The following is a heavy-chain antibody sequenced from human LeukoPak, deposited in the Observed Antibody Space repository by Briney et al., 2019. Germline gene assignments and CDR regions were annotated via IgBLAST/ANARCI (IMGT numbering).Heavy chain of an antibody. D-gene: IGHD1-7*01. V-gene: IGHV3-23*01. Sequence: GGSLRLSCAASGFTFSSYAMSWVRQAPGKGLEWVSAISGSGGSTYYADSVKGRFTISRDNSKNTLFLQMNNLRVEDMGVCENWNWAIDYWGQGTLVTVSS. J-gene: IGHJ4*02. CDR1: GFTFSSYA. CDR3: WNWAIDY. CDR2: ISGSGGST.